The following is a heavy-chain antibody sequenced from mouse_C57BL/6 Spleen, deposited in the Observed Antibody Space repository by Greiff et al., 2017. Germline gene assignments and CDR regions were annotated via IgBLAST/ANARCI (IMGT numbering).Heavy chain of an antibody. V-gene: IGHV1-74*01. CDR1: GYTFTSYW. J-gene: IGHJ4*01. Sequence: QVQLKQPGAELVKPGASVKVSCKASGYTFTSYWMHWVKQRPGQGLEWIGRIHPSDSDTNYNQKFKGKATLTVDKSSSTAYMQLSSLTSEDSAVYYCAMMTVVEGAMDYWGQGTSVTVSS. CDR2: IHPSDSDT. D-gene: IGHD1-1*01. CDR3: AMMTVVEGAMDY.